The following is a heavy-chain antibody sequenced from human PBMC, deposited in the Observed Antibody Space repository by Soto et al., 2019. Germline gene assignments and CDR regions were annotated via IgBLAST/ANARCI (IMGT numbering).Heavy chain of an antibody. Sequence: PSETLSLTCNVSGVSISRHYWSWIRQPPGKGLEWIGFNFNSGSTKYNPSLQSRVTISVDTSKNQFSLKLNSVTAADTAVYYCARISGLPVDFDFWGQGTLVTVS. CDR3: ARISGLPVDFDF. D-gene: IGHD5-12*01. CDR1: GVSISRHY. J-gene: IGHJ4*02. CDR2: NFNSGST. V-gene: IGHV4-4*08.